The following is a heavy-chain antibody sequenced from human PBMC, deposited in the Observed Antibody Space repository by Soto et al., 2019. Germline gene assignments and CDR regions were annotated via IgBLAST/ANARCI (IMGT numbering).Heavy chain of an antibody. CDR2: IYWDDDK. V-gene: IGHV2-5*02. CDR1: GFSLTTSGAA. D-gene: IGHD3-3*01. Sequence: QITLKESGPTLVRPTETLTLTCTFSGFSLTTSGAAVGWIRQPPGKALEWLALIYWDDDKRYSPSLKNRLSITKDTSRNQVVLTLAAVDPAYTATYYGGHRATLTVFGLVINNGIWFDPWGPGTLVTVSS. J-gene: IGHJ5*02. CDR3: GHRATLTVFGLVINNGIWFDP.